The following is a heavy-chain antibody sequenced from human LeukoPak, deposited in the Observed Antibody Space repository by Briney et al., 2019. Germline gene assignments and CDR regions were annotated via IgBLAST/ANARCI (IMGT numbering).Heavy chain of an antibody. J-gene: IGHJ4*02. D-gene: IGHD3-3*01. CDR2: IIPILGIA. CDR1: GGTFSSYA. CDR3: ARQAPRILRFLEWFTPDFDY. Sequence: ASVKVSCKASGGTFSSYAISWVRQAPGQGLEWRGGIIPILGIANYAQKFQGRVTITADKSTSTAYMELSSLRSEDTAVYYCARQAPRILRFLEWFTPDFDYWGQGPLVTVS. V-gene: IGHV1-69*10.